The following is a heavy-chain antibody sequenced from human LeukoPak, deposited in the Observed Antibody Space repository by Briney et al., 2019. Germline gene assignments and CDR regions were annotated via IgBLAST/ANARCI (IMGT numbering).Heavy chain of an antibody. Sequence: SETLSLTCTVSGVSISSYYWSWIRQPPGKGMEWLGYIYYSGSTNYNPSLKSRVTISVDTSKNQFSLTLSSVTAADTAVYYCARGGYYDILPGYYNWFDLWGQGTLVTVSS. CDR2: IYYSGST. J-gene: IGHJ5*02. CDR1: GVSISSYY. CDR3: ARGGYYDILPGYYNWFDL. D-gene: IGHD3-9*01. V-gene: IGHV4-59*01.